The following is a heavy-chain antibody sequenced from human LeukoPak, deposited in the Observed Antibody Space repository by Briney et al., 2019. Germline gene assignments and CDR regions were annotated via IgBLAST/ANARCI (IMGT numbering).Heavy chain of an antibody. J-gene: IGHJ3*02. Sequence: SETLSLTCAVYGGSFSGYYWSWIRQPPGKGLEWIGEINHSGSTNYNPSLKSRVTISVDTSKNQFSLKLSSVTAADTAVYYCARLGYNWPAGAFDIWGQGTMVTVSS. D-gene: IGHD1-1*01. V-gene: IGHV4-34*01. CDR2: INHSGST. CDR3: ARLGYNWPAGAFDI. CDR1: GGSFSGYY.